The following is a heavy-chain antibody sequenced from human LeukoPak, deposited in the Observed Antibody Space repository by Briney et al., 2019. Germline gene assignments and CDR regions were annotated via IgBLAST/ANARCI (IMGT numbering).Heavy chain of an antibody. D-gene: IGHD2-2*01. V-gene: IGHV1-18*01. CDR3: ARDKGADQPNDAFDI. CDR1: GYTFTSYG. Sequence: GAPVKVSCKASGYTFTSYGISWVRQAPGQGLEWMGWISAYNGNTNYAQKLQGRVTMTTDTSTSTAYMELRSLRSDDTAVYYCARDKGADQPNDAFDIWGQGTMVTVSS. J-gene: IGHJ3*02. CDR2: ISAYNGNT.